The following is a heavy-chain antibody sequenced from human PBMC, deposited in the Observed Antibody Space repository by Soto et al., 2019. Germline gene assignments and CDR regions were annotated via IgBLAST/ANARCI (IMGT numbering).Heavy chain of an antibody. J-gene: IGHJ4*02. CDR2: ISYDGSNK. CDR1: GFTFSSYG. V-gene: IGHV3-30*18. Sequence: QVQLVESGGGVVQPGRSLRLSCAASGFTFSSYGMHWVRQAPGKGLEWVAVISYDGSNKYYAYSVKGRFTISRDNSKNTLYLQMNSLRAEDTAVYYCAKDSLGGYFDYWGQGTLVTLSS. D-gene: IGHD1-26*01. CDR3: AKDSLGGYFDY.